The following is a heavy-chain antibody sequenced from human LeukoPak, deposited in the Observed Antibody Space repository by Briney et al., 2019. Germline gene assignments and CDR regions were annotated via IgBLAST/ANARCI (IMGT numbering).Heavy chain of an antibody. J-gene: IGHJ5*02. CDR1: GGSISSSTYY. D-gene: IGHD6-6*01. Sequence: SETLSLTCTVSGGSISSSTYYWGWIRQPPGKGLEWIGSIYYSGITYYNPSLKSRVTISVDTSENQFSLKLRSVTAADTAVYYCARPTARLGWFDPWGQGTLVTVSS. CDR3: ARPTARLGWFDP. CDR2: IYYSGIT. V-gene: IGHV4-39*01.